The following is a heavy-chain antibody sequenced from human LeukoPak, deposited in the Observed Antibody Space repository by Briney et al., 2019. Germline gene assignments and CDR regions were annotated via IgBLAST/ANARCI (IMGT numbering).Heavy chain of an antibody. D-gene: IGHD3-10*01. J-gene: IGHJ3*02. V-gene: IGHV3-33*08. CDR1: GITFSSYH. Sequence: GGSLRLSCVGSGITFSSYHINWVRQAPGKGLEWVAVIRYDGSNKYYADSVKGRFTISRDNSKNTLYLQMNSLRAEDTAVYYCARGYYYGSTPGAFDIWGQGTMVTVSS. CDR3: ARGYYYGSTPGAFDI. CDR2: IRYDGSNK.